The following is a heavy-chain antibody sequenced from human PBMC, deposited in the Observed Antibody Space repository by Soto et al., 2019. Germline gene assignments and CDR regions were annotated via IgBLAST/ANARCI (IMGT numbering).Heavy chain of an antibody. D-gene: IGHD3-3*02. J-gene: IGHJ6*02. Sequence: GESLKISCKGSGYSFTSCWISWVRQMPGKGLEWMGRIDPSDSYTNYSPSFQGHVTISADKSISTAYLQWSSLKASDTAMYYCASRGAISSPYYYYYGMDVWGQGTTVTVSS. CDR1: GYSFTSCW. V-gene: IGHV5-10-1*01. CDR3: ASRGAISSPYYYYYGMDV. CDR2: IDPSDSYT.